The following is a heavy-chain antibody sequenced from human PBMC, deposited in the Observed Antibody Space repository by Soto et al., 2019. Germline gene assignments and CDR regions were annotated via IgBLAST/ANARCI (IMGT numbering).Heavy chain of an antibody. CDR1: GFNFSSYG. CDR2: ISYDGSNK. CDR3: AKDGVPAAIWMDV. Sequence: PGGSLRLSCAASGFNFSSYGMHWVRQAPGKGLEWVAVISYDGSNKYYADSVKGRFTISRDNSKNTLYLQMNSLRAEDTAVYYCAKDGVPAAIWMDVWGQGTTVTVSS. V-gene: IGHV3-30*18. J-gene: IGHJ6*02. D-gene: IGHD2-2*02.